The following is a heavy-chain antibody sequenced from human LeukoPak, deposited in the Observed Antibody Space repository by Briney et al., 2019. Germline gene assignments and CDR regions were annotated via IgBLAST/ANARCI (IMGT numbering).Heavy chain of an antibody. CDR1: GFTFSDYY. V-gene: IGHV3-11*01. Sequence: GGSLRLSCAASGFTFSDYYMSWIRQAPGKGLEWVSYISSSGSTIYYADSVKGRSTISRDNAKNSLYLQMNSLRAEDTAVYYCARGRVGATSNWFDPWGQGTLVTVSS. CDR3: ARGRVGATSNWFDP. CDR2: ISSSGSTI. D-gene: IGHD1-26*01. J-gene: IGHJ5*02.